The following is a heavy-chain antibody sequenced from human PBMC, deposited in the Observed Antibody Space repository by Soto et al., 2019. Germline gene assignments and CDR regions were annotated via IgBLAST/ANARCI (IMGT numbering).Heavy chain of an antibody. CDR3: TRHRAITYGMDV. CDR2: IRSKANSYAT. Sequence: GGSLRLSCAASGFTFSGSAMHWVRQASGKGLEWVGRIRSKANSYATAYAASVKGRFTISRDDSKNTAYLQMNSLKTEDTAVYYCTRHRAITYGMDVWGQGTTVTVSS. D-gene: IGHD3-10*01. CDR1: GFTFSGSA. V-gene: IGHV3-73*01. J-gene: IGHJ6*02.